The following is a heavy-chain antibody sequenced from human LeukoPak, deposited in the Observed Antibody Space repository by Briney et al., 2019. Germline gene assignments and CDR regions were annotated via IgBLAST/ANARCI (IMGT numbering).Heavy chain of an antibody. CDR3: ARDSYGDYYFDY. CDR2: ISSSSSYI. V-gene: IGHV3-21*01. CDR1: GFTFSTKW. J-gene: IGHJ4*02. Sequence: GGSLRLSCAASGFTFSTKWMSWVRQAPGKGLEWVSSISSSSSYIYYADSVKGRFTISRDNAKNSLYLQMNSLRAEDTAVYYCARDSYGDYYFDYWGQGTLVTVSS. D-gene: IGHD4-17*01.